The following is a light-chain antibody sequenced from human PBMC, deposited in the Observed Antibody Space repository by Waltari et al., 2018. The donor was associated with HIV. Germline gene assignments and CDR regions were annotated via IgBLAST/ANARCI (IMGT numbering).Light chain of an antibody. J-gene: IGKJ4*01. CDR3: QQHGTWPPVT. Sequence: ELVLTQSPATLSVSPGERAILSCRASQSVSRHLAWYQQKSGQAPRLLIYETSPRAAGTPGRFTGSGSGTDFALTITGVEPADVAVYYCQQHGTWPPVTFGGGTKVEI. CDR1: QSVSRH. CDR2: ETS. V-gene: IGKV3-11*01.